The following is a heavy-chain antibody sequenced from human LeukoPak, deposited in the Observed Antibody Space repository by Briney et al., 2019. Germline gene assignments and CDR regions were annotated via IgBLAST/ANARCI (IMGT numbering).Heavy chain of an antibody. D-gene: IGHD1-26*01. Sequence: GGSLRLSCADSGLTSSNAWMTWVRQAPGKGLEWVGRIKTESYGMTTDYAAPVKGRFTISRVDSKNTLYLQMNSLKTEDAAVYYCTTDPYSGSHFDYWGQGTLVTVSS. J-gene: IGHJ4*02. V-gene: IGHV3-15*01. CDR3: TTDPYSGSHFDY. CDR2: IKTESYGMTT. CDR1: GLTSSNAW.